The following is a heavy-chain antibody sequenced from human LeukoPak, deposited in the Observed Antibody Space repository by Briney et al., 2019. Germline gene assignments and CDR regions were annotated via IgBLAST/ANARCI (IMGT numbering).Heavy chain of an antibody. CDR2: IYYSGST. Sequence: SEALSLTCTVSGGSISSYYWSWIRQPPGKGLEWIGYIYYSGSTNYNPSLKSRVTISVDTSKNQFSLKLSSVTAADTAVYYCASEHSSGLDAFDSWGQGTMVTVSS. J-gene: IGHJ3*02. V-gene: IGHV4-59*01. D-gene: IGHD6-19*01. CDR3: ASEHSSGLDAFDS. CDR1: GGSISSYY.